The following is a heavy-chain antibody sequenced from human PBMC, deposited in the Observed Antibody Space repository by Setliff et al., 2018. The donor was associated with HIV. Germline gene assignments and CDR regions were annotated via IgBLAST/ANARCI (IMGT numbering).Heavy chain of an antibody. Sequence: ASVKVSCKASGYSFTNYYMNWVRQAPGQGLEWTGIINPSGGGTTYAQKFQGRVTMTRDTAISTAYMELSSLRSDDTAVYYCASHRRVGTTVLFSYWGQGTLVTVSS. J-gene: IGHJ4*02. CDR3: ASHRRVGTTVLFSY. D-gene: IGHD1-1*01. V-gene: IGHV1-46*01. CDR1: GYSFTNYY. CDR2: INPSGGGT.